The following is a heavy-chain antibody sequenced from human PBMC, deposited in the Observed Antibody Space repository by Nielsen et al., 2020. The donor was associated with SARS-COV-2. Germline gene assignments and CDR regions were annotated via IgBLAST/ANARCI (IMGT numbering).Heavy chain of an antibody. CDR3: AKGQWPGVLYGMDV. CDR2: INWNGGST. V-gene: IGHV3-20*04. D-gene: IGHD6-19*01. Sequence: GGSLRLSCAASGFTFDDYAMHWVRQAPGKGLEWVSGINWNGGSTGYADSVKGRFTISRDNAKNSLYLQMNSLRAEDTALYYCAKGQWPGVLYGMDVWGQGTTVTVSS. J-gene: IGHJ6*02. CDR1: GFTFDDYA.